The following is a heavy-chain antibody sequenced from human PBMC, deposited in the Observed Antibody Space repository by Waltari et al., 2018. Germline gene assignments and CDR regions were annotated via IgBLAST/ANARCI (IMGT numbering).Heavy chain of an antibody. CDR3: ARDYCDRTNCHGMDV. Sequence: QVQLVESGGGVVQPGRSLRLSCAASEFSFSSYAMHWVRQAPGKGLEWVEVLSYNARNIYYVDSVKGRFTISRDNSKKTLFLQMNSLRDEDTAIYYCARDYCDRTNCHGMDVWGQGTAVTVSS. J-gene: IGHJ6*02. V-gene: IGHV3-30*04. CDR2: LSYNARNI. CDR1: EFSFSSYA. D-gene: IGHD2-2*01.